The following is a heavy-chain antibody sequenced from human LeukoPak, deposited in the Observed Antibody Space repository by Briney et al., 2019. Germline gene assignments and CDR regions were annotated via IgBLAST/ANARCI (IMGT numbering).Heavy chain of an antibody. V-gene: IGHV3-33*01. CDR2: IWYDGSNK. CDR1: GLTFSSYG. J-gene: IGHJ4*02. Sequence: GGSLRLSCAASGLTFSSYGMHWVRQAPGKGLEWVAVIWYDGSNKYCADSVRGRFTISRDNSKNTLSLQMNSLRAEDTAVYYCASYSSSSLFEYWGQGTLVTVSS. CDR3: ASYSSSSLFEY. D-gene: IGHD6-6*01.